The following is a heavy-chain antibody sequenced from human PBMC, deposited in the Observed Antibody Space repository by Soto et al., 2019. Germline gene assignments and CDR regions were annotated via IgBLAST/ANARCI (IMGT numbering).Heavy chain of an antibody. D-gene: IGHD2-2*01. V-gene: IGHV3-30*18. CDR3: AKGSRRVVPAANSYYGTDV. Sequence: GGSLRLSCAASGFTFSSYVMHWVRQAPGKGLEWVAVISYDGSNKYYADSVKGRFTISRDNSKNTLYLQMNSLRAEDTAVYYCAKGSRRVVPAANSYYGTDVWGQGSTVTVAS. CDR2: ISYDGSNK. CDR1: GFTFSSYV. J-gene: IGHJ6*02.